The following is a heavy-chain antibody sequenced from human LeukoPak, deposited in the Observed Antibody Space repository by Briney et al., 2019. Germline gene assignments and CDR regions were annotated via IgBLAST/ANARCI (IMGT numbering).Heavy chain of an antibody. CDR1: GGSINNFY. D-gene: IGHD3-10*01. CDR2: IDYSGIT. V-gene: IGHV4-59*08. J-gene: IGHJ5*02. Sequence: SETLSLTCTVSGGSINNFYWSWIRQPPGKGLEWIGYIDYSGITMYNPSLKSRVTISADTSKNQFSLNLISVTAADTAVYYCARLSGGPWGQGTLVTVSS. CDR3: ARLSGGP.